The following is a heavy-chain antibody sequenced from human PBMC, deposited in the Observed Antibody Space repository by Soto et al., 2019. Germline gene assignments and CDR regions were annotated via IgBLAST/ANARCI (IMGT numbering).Heavy chain of an antibody. Sequence: EVQLVESGGGLVKPGRSLRLSCAASGFTFSGHRMNWVRQAPGKGLEWVASISSGSSYIHYADSVMGRFTISRNNAKNSLYLQMNSLRAEDTAVYYCARDSNLGHFDYWGQGTLVTVSS. D-gene: IGHD4-4*01. CDR3: ARDSNLGHFDY. V-gene: IGHV3-21*01. CDR1: GFTFSGHR. CDR2: ISSGSSYI. J-gene: IGHJ4*02.